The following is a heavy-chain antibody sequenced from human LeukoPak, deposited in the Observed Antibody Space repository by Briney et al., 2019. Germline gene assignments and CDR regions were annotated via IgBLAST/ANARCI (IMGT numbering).Heavy chain of an antibody. Sequence: GASVKVSCKASGGTFSSYAISWVRQAPGQGLEWMGGIIPIFGTANYAQKFQGRVTITADESTSTVYMDLSSLRSEDTAVYYCARDGYSSSSFTPFDYWGQGTLVTVSS. CDR2: IIPIFGTA. V-gene: IGHV1-69*13. CDR3: ARDGYSSSSFTPFDY. CDR1: GGTFSSYA. J-gene: IGHJ4*02. D-gene: IGHD6-6*01.